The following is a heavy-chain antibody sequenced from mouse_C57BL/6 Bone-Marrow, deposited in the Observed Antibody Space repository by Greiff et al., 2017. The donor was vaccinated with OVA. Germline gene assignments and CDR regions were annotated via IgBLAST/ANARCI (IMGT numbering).Heavy chain of an antibody. CDR3: AREGLRRGAWFAY. J-gene: IGHJ3*01. V-gene: IGHV1-7*01. CDR2: INPSSGYT. D-gene: IGHD2-4*01. CDR1: GYTFTSYW. Sequence: VQLQQSGAELAKPGASVKLSCKASGYTFTSYWMHWVKQRPGQGLEWIGYINPSSGYTKYNQKFKDKATLTADKSSSTAYMQLSSLTYEDSADYYCAREGLRRGAWFAYWGQGTLVTVSA.